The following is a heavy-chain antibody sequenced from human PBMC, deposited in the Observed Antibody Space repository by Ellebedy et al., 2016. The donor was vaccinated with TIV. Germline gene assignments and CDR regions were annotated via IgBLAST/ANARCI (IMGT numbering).Heavy chain of an antibody. V-gene: IGHV3-66*01. D-gene: IGHD4-17*01. Sequence: GESLKISCTVSGFTVSSNYMSWVRQTPGKGLEWVSILFPSGDTHYADSVKGRFTISRDNSKNTLYLQMNSLRAEDTALYYCVKEGGNGDHPTTFDCWGHGTLVTVSS. CDR1: GFTVSSNY. CDR3: VKEGGNGDHPTTFDC. J-gene: IGHJ4*01. CDR2: LFPSGDT.